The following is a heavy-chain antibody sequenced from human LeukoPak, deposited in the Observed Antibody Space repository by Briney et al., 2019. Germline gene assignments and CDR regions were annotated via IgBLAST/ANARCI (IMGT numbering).Heavy chain of an antibody. CDR2: ISYDGSNK. Sequence: PGGSLRLSCAASGFTFSSYGMHWVRQAPAKGLEWVAVISYDGSNKYYADSVKGRFTISRDNSKTTLYLQMNSLRAEDTAVYYCATGVVPAAPTFYYYYGMDVWGQGTTVTVSS. V-gene: IGHV3-30*03. CDR1: GFTFSSYG. CDR3: ATGVVPAAPTFYYYYGMDV. D-gene: IGHD2-2*01. J-gene: IGHJ6*02.